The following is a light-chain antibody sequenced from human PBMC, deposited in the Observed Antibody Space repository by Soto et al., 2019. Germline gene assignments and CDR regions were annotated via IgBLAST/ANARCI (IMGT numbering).Light chain of an antibody. CDR1: SSDVGGYNY. CDR2: EVT. Sequence: QSALTQPASVSGSPGQSITISCTGTSSDVGGYNYVSWYQQHPGKAPKLMIYEVTKRPSGVPDRFSGSKSGNAASLTVAGLQAEDEADYYCSAYAGRNNFYVFGTGTKLTVL. CDR3: SAYAGRNNFYV. J-gene: IGLJ1*01. V-gene: IGLV2-8*01.